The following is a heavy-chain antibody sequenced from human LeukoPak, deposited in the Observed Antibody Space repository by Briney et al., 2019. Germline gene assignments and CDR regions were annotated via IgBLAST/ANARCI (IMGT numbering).Heavy chain of an antibody. CDR1: GFTFSDHY. CDR3: ASLYGSGKRWVDP. Sequence: GFLRLSCAASGFTFSDHYMDWVRQAPGKGLEWVGRTRNKANSYTTEYAASVKGRFTISRDDSKNSLYLQMNSLKTEDTAVYYCASLYGSGKRWVDPWGQGTLVTVSS. J-gene: IGHJ5*02. D-gene: IGHD3-10*01. CDR2: TRNKANSYTT. V-gene: IGHV3-72*01.